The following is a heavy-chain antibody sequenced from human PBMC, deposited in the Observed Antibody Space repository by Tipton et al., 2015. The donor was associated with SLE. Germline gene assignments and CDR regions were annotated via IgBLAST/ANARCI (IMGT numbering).Heavy chain of an antibody. CDR2: IKPDGSEE. CDR3: AREYQGSFYVNGAFDM. V-gene: IGHV3-7*01. D-gene: IGHD3-10*01. J-gene: IGHJ3*02. Sequence: SLRLSCAASGFTFSSYWMSWVRRAPGKGLEWVAHIKPDGSEEFYVDSVRGRFIISRDNAKSSLSLQMNSLNAEDTAVYYCAREYQGSFYVNGAFDMWGQGTVVTVSS. CDR1: GFTFSSYW.